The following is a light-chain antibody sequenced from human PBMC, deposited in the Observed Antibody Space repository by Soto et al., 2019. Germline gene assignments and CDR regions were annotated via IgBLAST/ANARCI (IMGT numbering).Light chain of an antibody. V-gene: IGKV1D-16*01. CDR1: RDIGDR. Sequence: DIQMTQSPSSVSASVGDRVTITCRASRDIGDRLAWFRHKPGKAPQLLIQTASTLQSGVPSRFSGSGSGTEFTLTISSLQPDDFATYYCQQYNTYRTFGQGPRWIS. CDR3: QQYNTYRT. J-gene: IGKJ1*01. CDR2: TAS.